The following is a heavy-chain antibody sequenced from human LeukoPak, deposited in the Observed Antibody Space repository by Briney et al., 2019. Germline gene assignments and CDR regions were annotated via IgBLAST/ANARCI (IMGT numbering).Heavy chain of an antibody. Sequence: GGSLRLSCAASGFTFSSYWMHWVRHAPGKGLVWVSRINSDGSSTTYAGSVKGRFTISRDNAKNTLYLQMNSLRAEDTAVYYCAVPATTETTDYFDYWGQGILVTVSS. CDR1: GFTFSSYW. CDR2: INSDGSST. D-gene: IGHD4-17*01. CDR3: AVPATTETTDYFDY. V-gene: IGHV3-74*01. J-gene: IGHJ4*02.